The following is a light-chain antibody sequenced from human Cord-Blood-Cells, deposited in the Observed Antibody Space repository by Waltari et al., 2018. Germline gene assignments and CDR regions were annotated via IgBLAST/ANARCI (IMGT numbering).Light chain of an antibody. J-gene: IGLJ2*01. CDR3: SSYAGSNNVV. CDR1: SSDVGGYNY. CDR2: EVS. Sequence: QSALTQPPSASGSPGQSVTISCTGTSSDVGGYNYVPWYQQHPGKAPKRMIYEVSTRPSGVPDRFSGSKSGNTASLTVSGLQAEDEADYYCSSYAGSNNVVFGGGTKLTVL. V-gene: IGLV2-8*01.